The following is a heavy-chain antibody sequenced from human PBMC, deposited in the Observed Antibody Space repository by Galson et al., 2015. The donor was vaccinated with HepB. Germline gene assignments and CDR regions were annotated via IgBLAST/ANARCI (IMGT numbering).Heavy chain of an antibody. CDR3: ARAISSREWLVADFDY. CDR2: INAGNGNT. D-gene: IGHD6-19*01. Sequence: SVKVSCKASGYTFTSYAMHWVRQAPGQRLEWMGWINAGNGNTKYSQKFQGRVTITRDTSASTAYMELSSLRSEDTAVYYCARAISSREWLVADFDYWGQGTLVTVSS. J-gene: IGHJ4*02. V-gene: IGHV1-3*01. CDR1: GYTFTSYA.